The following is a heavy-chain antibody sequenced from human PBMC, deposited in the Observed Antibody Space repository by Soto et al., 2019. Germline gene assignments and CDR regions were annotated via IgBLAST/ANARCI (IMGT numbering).Heavy chain of an antibody. V-gene: IGHV3-21*01. CDR2: SSSSSSYI. J-gene: IGHJ6*02. Sequence: GGSLRLSCAASGFTFSSYSMNWVRQAPGKGLEWVSSSSSSSSYIYYADSVKGRFTISRDNAKNSLYLQMNSLRAEDTAVYYCASLYTWNPRGHYYYGMDVWGQGTTVTVSS. D-gene: IGHD1-20*01. CDR1: GFTFSSYS. CDR3: ASLYTWNPRGHYYYGMDV.